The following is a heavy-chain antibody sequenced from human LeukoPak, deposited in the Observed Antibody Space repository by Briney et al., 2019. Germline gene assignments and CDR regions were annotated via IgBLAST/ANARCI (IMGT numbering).Heavy chain of an antibody. CDR1: GYTISNYA. Sequence: ASVKVSCKASGYTISNYALTWVRQAPGQGLEWMGWISVFNGNTKYAQRLQGRVTMTTDTSTSTAYMELRRLTSDDTADYYCARDRIGGSYYDYWGQGTLVTVSS. D-gene: IGHD2-15*01. J-gene: IGHJ4*02. CDR3: ARDRIGGSYYDY. V-gene: IGHV1-18*01. CDR2: ISVFNGNT.